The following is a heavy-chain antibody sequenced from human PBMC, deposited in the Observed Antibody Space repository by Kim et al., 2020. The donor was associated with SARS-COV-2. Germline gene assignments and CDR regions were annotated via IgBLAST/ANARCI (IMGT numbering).Heavy chain of an antibody. D-gene: IGHD3-10*01. CDR2: ISRTSGSI. J-gene: IGHJ6*02. CDR3: ARDVEVWTMAVLIGFPSYYDGVDF. Sequence: GGSLRLSCAGFGFTFNGYGINWVRQAPGKGLEWISYISRTSGSIYYADSVKGRFTVARDKAEKSVFLQMNSVRDDDTAVYYCARDVEVWTMAVLIGFPSYYDGVDFWGQEPTVTVSS. CDR1: GFTFNGYG. V-gene: IGHV3-48*02.